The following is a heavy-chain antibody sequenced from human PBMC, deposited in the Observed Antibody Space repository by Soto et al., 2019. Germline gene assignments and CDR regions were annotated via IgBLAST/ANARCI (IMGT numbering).Heavy chain of an antibody. Sequence: QELLVESGGGVVQPGRSLRLPCAASASIFRGYGMHWVRQAPGKGLEWVAVIWFDGSNKYYADSVKGRFTISRDNSNNMLYLQMDSLRAEDTAVYYCARGGIGGTAFRGFCDYWGQGALVTVSS. V-gene: IGHV3-33*01. D-gene: IGHD1-7*01. CDR2: IWFDGSNK. CDR3: ARGGIGGTAFRGFCDY. CDR1: ASIFRGYG. J-gene: IGHJ4*02.